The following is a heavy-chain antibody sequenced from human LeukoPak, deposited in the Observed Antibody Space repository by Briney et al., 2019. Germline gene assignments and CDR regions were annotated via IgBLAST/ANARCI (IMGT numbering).Heavy chain of an antibody. Sequence: VASVKVSCKASGYTFTGYYMHWVRQAPGQGLEWMGWINPNSGGTNYAQKFQGRVTMTRDTSISTAYMELSRLRSDDTAVYYCAKLYGWDYYYGMDVWGQGTTVTVSS. D-gene: IGHD3-10*01. CDR1: GYTFTGYY. CDR3: AKLYGWDYYYGMDV. V-gene: IGHV1-2*02. J-gene: IGHJ6*02. CDR2: INPNSGGT.